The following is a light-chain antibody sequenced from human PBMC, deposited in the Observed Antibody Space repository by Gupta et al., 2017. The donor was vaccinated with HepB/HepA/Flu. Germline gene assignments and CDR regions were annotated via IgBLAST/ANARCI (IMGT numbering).Light chain of an antibody. CDR3: GTWDSSLSAGPV. CDR2: DKN. V-gene: IGLV1-51*01. J-gene: IGLJ2*01. Sequence: QSGLTHPLSVSAAPGQKVTIHCSGSSSKIGNNYVSWYRQPPGTAPKLLIYDKNKRPSGIPDRFSGSKSSSAATLGITGLQTGDEADYYCGTWDSSLSAGPVFGGGTKLTVL. CDR1: SSKIGNNY.